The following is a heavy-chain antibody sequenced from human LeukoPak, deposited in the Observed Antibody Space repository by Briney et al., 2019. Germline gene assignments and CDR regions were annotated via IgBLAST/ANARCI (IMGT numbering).Heavy chain of an antibody. CDR1: GGTFSSYA. V-gene: IGHV1-69*01. D-gene: IGHD1-1*01. CDR3: AREGDQLERRAHYYYDMDV. J-gene: IGHJ6*04. CDR2: IIPIFGTA. Sequence: SVKVSCKASGGTFSSYAISWVRQAPGQGLEWMGGIIPIFGTANYAQKFQGRVTITADESTSTAYMELSSLRSEDTAVYYCAREGDQLERRAHYYYDMDVWGKGTTVTVSS.